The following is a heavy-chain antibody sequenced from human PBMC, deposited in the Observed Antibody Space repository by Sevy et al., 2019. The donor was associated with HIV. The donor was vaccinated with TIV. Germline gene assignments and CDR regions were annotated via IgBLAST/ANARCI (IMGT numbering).Heavy chain of an antibody. CDR1: GVSISSYY. J-gene: IGHJ5*02. V-gene: IGHV4-59*01. CDR2: IYYSGST. CDR3: ARYYYDSSGPGSWFDP. D-gene: IGHD3-22*01. Sequence: SDTLSLTCTVSGVSISSYYWNWIRQSPGKGLEWIGYIYYSGSTNYNPSLKSRVTMSVDTSKNQVSLKLTSVTAADTAVYFCARYYYDSSGPGSWFDPWGQGTLVTVSS.